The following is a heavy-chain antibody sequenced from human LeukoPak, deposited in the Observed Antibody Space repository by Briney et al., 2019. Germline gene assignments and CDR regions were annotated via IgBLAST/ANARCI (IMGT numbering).Heavy chain of an antibody. CDR1: GGSISSGGYY. J-gene: IGHJ3*02. CDR2: IYHSGST. Sequence: PSETLSLTCTVSGGSISSGGYYWSWIRQPPGKGLEWIGYIYHSGSTYYNPSLKSRVTISVDRSKNQFSLKLSSVTAADTAVYYCASRRGRDGDAAFDIWGQGTMVTVSS. D-gene: IGHD3-10*01. CDR3: ASRRGRDGDAAFDI. V-gene: IGHV4-30-2*02.